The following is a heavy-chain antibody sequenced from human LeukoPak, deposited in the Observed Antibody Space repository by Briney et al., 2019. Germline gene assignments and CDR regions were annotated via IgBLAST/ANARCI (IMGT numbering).Heavy chain of an antibody. D-gene: IGHD3-22*01. CDR2: IRYDGSNK. J-gene: IGHJ4*02. CDR1: GFTFSSYG. CDR3: AKVRGNYDSSGYYWDY. V-gene: IGHV3-30*02. Sequence: GGSLRLSWAASGFTFSSYGLHWVRQPPGKGLEWVAFIRYDGSNKYYADYVKGRFTISRDNSKNTLYLQMNRLRAEDTAVYYCAKVRGNYDSSGYYWDYWGQGTLVTVSS.